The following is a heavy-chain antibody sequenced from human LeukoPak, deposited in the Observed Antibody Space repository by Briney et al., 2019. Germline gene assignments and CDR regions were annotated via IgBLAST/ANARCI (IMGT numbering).Heavy chain of an antibody. J-gene: IGHJ4*02. Sequence: SETLSLTCTVSGVSISSYYWSWIRQPPGKGLEWIGYIYYSGSTNYNPSLKSRVTISVDTSKNQFSLKLSSVTAADTAVYYCARSDSDWLFDYWGQGTLVTVSS. CDR3: ARSDSDWLFDY. CDR1: GVSISSYY. V-gene: IGHV4-59*01. CDR2: IYYSGST. D-gene: IGHD3-9*01.